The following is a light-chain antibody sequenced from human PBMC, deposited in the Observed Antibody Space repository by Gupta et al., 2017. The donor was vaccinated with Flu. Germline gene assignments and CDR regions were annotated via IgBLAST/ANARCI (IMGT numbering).Light chain of an antibody. Sequence: SITISFTGTSRDVGAYNYVSWIQQHPGKAPKLMIYDVNNRPSGASDRFTGSKSGNTASLTISGLQAEDEADYYCSSYTTSSTVIFGGGTKLTVL. CDR3: SSYTTSSTVI. CDR2: DVN. V-gene: IGLV2-14*04. CDR1: SRDVGAYNY. J-gene: IGLJ2*01.